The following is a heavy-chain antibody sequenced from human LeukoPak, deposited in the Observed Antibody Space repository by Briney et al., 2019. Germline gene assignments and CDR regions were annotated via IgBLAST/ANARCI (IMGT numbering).Heavy chain of an antibody. V-gene: IGHV4-39*01. CDR3: AKSGGYGLIDY. CDR2: IYYSGST. J-gene: IGHJ4*02. D-gene: IGHD1-26*01. CDR1: GASISGTAYY. Sequence: SETLSLTCTVSGASISGTAYYWGWVRQPPRKGLEWIGNIYYSGSTYYNASLQSRVTISIDTSKNRFSLRLSSVTAADTAMYFCAKSGGYGLIDYWGQGTLVTVSS.